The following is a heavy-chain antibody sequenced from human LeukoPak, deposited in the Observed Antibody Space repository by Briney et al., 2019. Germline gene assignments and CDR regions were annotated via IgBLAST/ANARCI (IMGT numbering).Heavy chain of an antibody. CDR1: GSSFTSYW. Sequence: GESLKISCKGSGSSFTSYWIGWVRQMPGKGLEWMGIIYPGDSDTRYSPSFQGQVTISADKSISTAYLQWSSLKASDTAMYYCARTYCSSTSCYGDYFDYWGQGTLVTVSS. D-gene: IGHD2-2*01. CDR2: IYPGDSDT. CDR3: ARTYCSSTSCYGDYFDY. V-gene: IGHV5-51*01. J-gene: IGHJ4*02.